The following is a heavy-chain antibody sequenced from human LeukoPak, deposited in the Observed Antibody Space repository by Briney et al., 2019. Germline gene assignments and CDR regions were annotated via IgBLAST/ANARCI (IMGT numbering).Heavy chain of an antibody. D-gene: IGHD5-24*01. CDR1: GYTFTSYG. V-gene: IGHV1-18*01. Sequence: ASVKVSCKASGYTFTSYGISWVRQAPGQGLEWMGWISAYNGNTIYAQKLQGRVTMTTDTSTSTAYMELRSLRSDDTAVYYCARDMFGKEMATIDLNNWFDPWGQGTLVTVSS. J-gene: IGHJ5*02. CDR3: ARDMFGKEMATIDLNNWFDP. CDR2: ISAYNGNT.